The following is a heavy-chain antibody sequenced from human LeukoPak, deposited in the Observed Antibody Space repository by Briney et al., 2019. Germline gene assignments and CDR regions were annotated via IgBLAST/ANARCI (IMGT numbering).Heavy chain of an antibody. J-gene: IGHJ4*02. Sequence: ASVKVSCKASGGTFSSYAISWVRQAPGQGLEWMGWISAYNGNTNYAQKLQGRVTMTTDTSTSTAYMELRSLRSDDTAVYYCARDLGWRDSSGSSDYWGQGTLVTVSS. CDR3: ARDLGWRDSSGSSDY. CDR2: ISAYNGNT. V-gene: IGHV1-18*01. D-gene: IGHD3-22*01. CDR1: GGTFSSYA.